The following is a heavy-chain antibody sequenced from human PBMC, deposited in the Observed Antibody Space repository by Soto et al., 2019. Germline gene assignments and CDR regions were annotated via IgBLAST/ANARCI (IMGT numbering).Heavy chain of an antibody. D-gene: IGHD5-12*01. CDR3: AKGYEAYHFDS. CDR1: GYTFTNHY. V-gene: IGHV1-46*01. Sequence: QVQLVQSGAEVKKPGASVKVSCKASGYTFTNHYMHWVRQAPGQGPEWMGIINPSSGSTSYAQKFQGRVTMTRDKSTSTAYMELSSLRSDDTAVYYCAKGYEAYHFDSWGQGTLVTVSS. CDR2: INPSSGST. J-gene: IGHJ4*02.